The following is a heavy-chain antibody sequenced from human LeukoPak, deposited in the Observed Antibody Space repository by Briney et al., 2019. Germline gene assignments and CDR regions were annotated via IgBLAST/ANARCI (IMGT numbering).Heavy chain of an antibody. Sequence: PGRSLRLSCAASGFTFSSYGMHWVRQAPGKGLEWVAVISYDGSNKYYADSVKGRFTISRDNSKNTLYLQMNSLRAEDTAVYYCAKAESLVPYYFDYWGQGTLVTVSS. CDR2: ISYDGSNK. CDR1: GFTFSSYG. CDR3: AKAESLVPYYFDY. D-gene: IGHD6-13*01. V-gene: IGHV3-30*18. J-gene: IGHJ4*02.